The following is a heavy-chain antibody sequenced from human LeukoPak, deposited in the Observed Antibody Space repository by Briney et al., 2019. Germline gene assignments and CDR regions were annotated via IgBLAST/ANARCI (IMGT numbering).Heavy chain of an antibody. V-gene: IGHV3-9*01. CDR1: GFTFDDYA. Sequence: GGSLRLSCAASGFTFDDYAMHWVRQAPGKGLEWVSGISWNSGSIGYADSVKGRSTISRDNAKNSLYLQMNSLRAEDTAGYFCARGGGLDVWGQGATVTVSS. J-gene: IGHJ6*02. D-gene: IGHD3-16*01. CDR3: ARGGGLDV. CDR2: ISWNSGSI.